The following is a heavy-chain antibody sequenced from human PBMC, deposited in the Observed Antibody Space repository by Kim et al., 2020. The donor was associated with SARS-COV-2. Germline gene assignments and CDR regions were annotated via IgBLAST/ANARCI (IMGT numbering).Heavy chain of an antibody. CDR1: GGSFSGYY. CDR3: ARSLVVVVAATPGYFDY. D-gene: IGHD2-15*01. J-gene: IGHJ4*02. Sequence: SETLSLTCAVYGGSFSGYYWSWIRQPPGKGLEWIGEINHSGSTNYNPSLKSRVTISVDTSKNQFSLKLSSVTAADTAVYYCARSLVVVVAATPGYFDYWGQGTLVTVSS. CDR2: INHSGST. V-gene: IGHV4-34*01.